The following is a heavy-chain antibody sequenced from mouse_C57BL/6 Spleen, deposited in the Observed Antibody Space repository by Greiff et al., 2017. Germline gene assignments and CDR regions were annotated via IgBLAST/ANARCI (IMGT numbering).Heavy chain of an antibody. Sequence: QLQQPGAELVRPGSSVKLSCKASGYTFTSYWMDWVKQRPGQGLEWIGNIYPSDSETHYNQKFKDKATLTVDKSSSTAYMQLSSLTSEDSAVYYCARRTTVVARAMDYWGQGTSVTVSS. CDR2: IYPSDSET. CDR3: ARRTTVVARAMDY. D-gene: IGHD1-1*01. J-gene: IGHJ4*01. V-gene: IGHV1-61*01. CDR1: GYTFTSYW.